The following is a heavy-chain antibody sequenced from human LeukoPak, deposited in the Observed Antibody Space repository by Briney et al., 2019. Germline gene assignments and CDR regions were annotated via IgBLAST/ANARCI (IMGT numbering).Heavy chain of an antibody. Sequence: XXXXHWXXXXPGKGLEWVAFIRYDGSNKYYADSVKGRFTISRDNSKNTLYLQMNSLRAEDTAVYYCAKDRSSSWYGDYFDYWGQGTLVTVSS. CDR3: AKDRSSSWYGDYFDY. J-gene: IGHJ4*02. CDR2: IRYDGSNK. D-gene: IGHD6-13*01. V-gene: IGHV3-30*02. CDR1: XXX.